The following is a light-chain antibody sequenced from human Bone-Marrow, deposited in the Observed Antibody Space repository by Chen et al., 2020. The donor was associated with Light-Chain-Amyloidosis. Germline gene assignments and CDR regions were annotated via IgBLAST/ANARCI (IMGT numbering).Light chain of an antibody. CDR2: RDT. V-gene: IGLV3-25*03. Sequence: SYELTQPPSVSVSPGQTARITCSGDALPTKYAYWYQQKPGQAPVLVIHRDTERPAGISERFSGSSSGTTAPLTISGVQAEAEADYHCQSADSSGTYEVIFGGGTKLTVL. J-gene: IGLJ2*01. CDR3: QSADSSGTYEVI. CDR1: ALPTKY.